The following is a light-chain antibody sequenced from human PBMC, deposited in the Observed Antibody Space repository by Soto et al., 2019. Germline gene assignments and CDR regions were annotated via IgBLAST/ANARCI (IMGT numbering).Light chain of an antibody. Sequence: QSVLTQPPSASGTPGQRVTISCSGSSSNIGSNTVNWYQQLPGTAPKLLIYTNNQRPSGVPDRFSGSKSGTSASLAISGLQSEDEADYYCEAWDDSFNGNVFGTGTKVTVL. J-gene: IGLJ1*01. V-gene: IGLV1-44*01. CDR2: TNN. CDR1: SSNIGSNT. CDR3: EAWDDSFNGNV.